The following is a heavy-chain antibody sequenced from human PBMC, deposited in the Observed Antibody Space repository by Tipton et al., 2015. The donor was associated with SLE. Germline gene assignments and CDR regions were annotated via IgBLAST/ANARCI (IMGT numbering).Heavy chain of an antibody. CDR1: GGSMTFYY. D-gene: IGHD6-13*01. V-gene: IGHV4-59*01. CDR3: ARQLIAARNWFDP. Sequence: GLVKPSETLSLTCTVSGGSMTFYYWSWIRQPPGKGLEWIGYIYYTGSTSQSPSLKSRLTMSTDTSKNQFSLRLSAVTAADTAVYYCARQLIAARNWFDPWGQGTLVTVSS. CDR2: IYYTGST. J-gene: IGHJ5*02.